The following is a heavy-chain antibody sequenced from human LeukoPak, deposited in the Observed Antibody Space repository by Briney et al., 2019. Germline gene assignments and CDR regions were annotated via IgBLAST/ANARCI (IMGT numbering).Heavy chain of an antibody. Sequence: PGRSLKLSCAVSGFTFSSYGMHWVRQAPGKGLEWVAVIWYDGSNKYYADSVKGRFTISRDNSKNTLYLQMNSLRAEDTAVYYCARDSDSAAELAYWGQGTLVTVSS. V-gene: IGHV3-33*01. CDR2: IWYDGSNK. J-gene: IGHJ4*02. CDR1: GFTFSSYG. CDR3: ARDSDSAAELAY. D-gene: IGHD1-26*01.